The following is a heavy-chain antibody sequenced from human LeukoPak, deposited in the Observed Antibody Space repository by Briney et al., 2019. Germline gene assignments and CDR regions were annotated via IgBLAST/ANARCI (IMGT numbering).Heavy chain of an antibody. D-gene: IGHD2-15*01. V-gene: IGHV5-51*01. CDR1: GYSFTSYW. Sequence: GESLKISFKGSGYSFTSYWIGWVRQMPGKGLEWMGIIYPGDSDTRYSPSFQGQVTISADKSISTAYLQWSSLKASDTAMYYCARGRGIVVVVAATNIDYWGQGTLVTVSS. CDR2: IYPGDSDT. CDR3: ARGRGIVVVVAATNIDY. J-gene: IGHJ4*02.